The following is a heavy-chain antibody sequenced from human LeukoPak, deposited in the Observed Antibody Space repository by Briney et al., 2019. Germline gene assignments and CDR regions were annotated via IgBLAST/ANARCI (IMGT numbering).Heavy chain of an antibody. Sequence: GGSLRLSCAGSGFTSRSYWMNWVRQAPGKGLEWVANIKGDGGEKYADSVEGRFTISRDNAKNSVYLQMNSLRLEDTAVYYCVRDNRWASDYWGQGTLVTVSS. V-gene: IGHV3-7*01. CDR1: GFTSRSYW. CDR3: VRDNRWASDY. D-gene: IGHD4-23*01. J-gene: IGHJ4*02. CDR2: IKGDGGEK.